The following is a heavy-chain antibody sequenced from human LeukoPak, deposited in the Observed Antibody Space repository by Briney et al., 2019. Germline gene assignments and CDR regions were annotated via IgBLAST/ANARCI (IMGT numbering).Heavy chain of an antibody. V-gene: IGHV3-48*01. D-gene: IGHD4-17*01. CDR3: ARGPYGDYVDAFDI. CDR2: ITSSSSIM. CDR1: GSTFSTYT. Sequence: PGGSLRLSCAASGSTFSTYTMNWVRQAPGKGLEWVSYITSSSSIMYYADSVKGRFTISRDNAKNSLFLQMSSLRAEDTALYYCARGPYGDYVDAFDIWGQGTMVTVSS. J-gene: IGHJ3*02.